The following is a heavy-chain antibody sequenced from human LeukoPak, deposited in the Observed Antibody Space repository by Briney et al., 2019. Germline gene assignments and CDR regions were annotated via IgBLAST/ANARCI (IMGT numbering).Heavy chain of an antibody. CDR2: FSTRSSTI. D-gene: IGHD4-17*01. CDR3: ARDHDYGCDY. CDR1: GFTFSSYS. V-gene: IGHV3-48*02. Sequence: PGGSLRLSCAASGFTFSSYSMNWLRQAPGKGLEWVSYFSTRSSTISYADSVKGRFAISRDNAKNSLYLQMNSLRDEDTAVYYCARDHDYGCDYWEQGTLVTVSS. J-gene: IGHJ4*02.